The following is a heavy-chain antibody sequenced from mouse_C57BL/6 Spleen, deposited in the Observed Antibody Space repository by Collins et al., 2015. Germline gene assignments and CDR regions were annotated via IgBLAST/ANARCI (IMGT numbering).Heavy chain of an antibody. J-gene: IGHJ3*01. CDR3: AKGGGYGFAY. CDR1: GYTFTSYW. Sequence: QVQLQQPGAELVMPGASVKLSCKASGYTFTSYWMHWVKQRPGQGLEWIGEIDPSDSYTNYTQKFKAKSTLTVDKSSSTAYMQLSSLTSEDSAVYYCAKGGGYGFAYWGQGTLVTVSA. V-gene: IGHV1-69*01. D-gene: IGHD2-14*01. CDR2: IDPSDSYT.